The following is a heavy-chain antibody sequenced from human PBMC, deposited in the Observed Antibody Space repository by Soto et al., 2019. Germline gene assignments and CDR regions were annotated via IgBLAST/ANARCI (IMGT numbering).Heavy chain of an antibody. D-gene: IGHD3-22*01. CDR2: IYYSGST. J-gene: IGHJ4*02. CDR1: GGSISSSSYY. CDR3: AISYYYDSSGYFIR. Sequence: PSETLSVTCTFSGGSISSSSYYWGWIRQPPGKGLEWIGSIYYSGSTYYNPSLKSRVTISVDTSKNQFSLKLSSVTAADTAVYYCAISYYYDSSGYFIRWGQGTMVTVSS. V-gene: IGHV4-39*01.